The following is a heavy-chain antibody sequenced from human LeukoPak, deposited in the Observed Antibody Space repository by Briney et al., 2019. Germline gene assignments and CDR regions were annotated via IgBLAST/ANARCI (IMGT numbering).Heavy chain of an antibody. Sequence: SETLSLTCTVSGGSISSSSYYWGWIRQPPEKGLEWIGSIYYSGSTYYNPSLKSRVTISVDTSKNQFSLKLSSVTAADTAVYYCAGFGSYFDYWGQGTLVTVSS. CDR2: IYYSGST. D-gene: IGHD1-26*01. CDR1: GGSISSSSYY. V-gene: IGHV4-39*01. J-gene: IGHJ4*02. CDR3: AGFGSYFDY.